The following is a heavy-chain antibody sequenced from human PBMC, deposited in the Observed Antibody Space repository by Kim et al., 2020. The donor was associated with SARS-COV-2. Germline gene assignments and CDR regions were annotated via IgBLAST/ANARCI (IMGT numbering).Heavy chain of an antibody. V-gene: IGHV4-4*02. CDR2: IYHSGST. J-gene: IGHJ4*02. CDR3: ARGVFRIAAASYFDY. D-gene: IGHD6-13*01. CDR1: GGSISSSNW. Sequence: SETLSLTCAVSGGSISSSNWWSWVRQPPGKGLEWIGEIYHSGSTNYNPSLKSRVTISVDKSKNQFSLKLSSVTAADTAVYYCARGVFRIAAASYFDYWGQGTLVTVSS.